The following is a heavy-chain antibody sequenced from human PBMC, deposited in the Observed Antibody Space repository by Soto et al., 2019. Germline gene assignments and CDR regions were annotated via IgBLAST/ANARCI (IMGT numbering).Heavy chain of an antibody. Sequence: ASVKVSCKVSGYTLTELSMHWVRQAPGKGLEWMGGFDPEDGETIYAQKFQGRVTMTEDTSTDTAYMELSSLRSEDTAVYYCAPCGRVNDAFDIWGQGTMVTVSS. V-gene: IGHV1-24*01. CDR1: GYTLTELS. CDR2: FDPEDGET. CDR3: APCGRVNDAFDI. J-gene: IGHJ3*02. D-gene: IGHD1-26*01.